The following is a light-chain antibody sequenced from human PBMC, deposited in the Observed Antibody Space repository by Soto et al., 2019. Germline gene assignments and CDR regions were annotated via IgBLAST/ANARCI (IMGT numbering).Light chain of an antibody. CDR2: YAS. Sequence: EIVLTQSPATLSLSPGERATLSCRASQSVSSYLTWYQHKPGQPPRLLIYYASNRATGIPARFSGSGSGTDFTLTISSLEPEDFAVYYCQQRSNWPPLTFGGGTKVEIK. J-gene: IGKJ4*01. V-gene: IGKV3-11*01. CDR1: QSVSSY. CDR3: QQRSNWPPLT.